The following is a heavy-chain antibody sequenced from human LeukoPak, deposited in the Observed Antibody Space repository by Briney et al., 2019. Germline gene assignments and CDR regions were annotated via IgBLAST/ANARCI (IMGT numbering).Heavy chain of an antibody. CDR3: ATGRGDY. D-gene: IGHD3-16*01. V-gene: IGHV3-53*01. J-gene: IGHJ4*02. CDR1: GFIVSSNF. CDR2: IHSGGTI. Sequence: GGSLRLSCAASGFIVSSNFMSWVRQAPGKGLECVSLIHSGGTIYYADSVKGRFTLSRDDSKNTLYLHMNSLRAEDTAVYYCATGRGDYWGQGTLVTVSS.